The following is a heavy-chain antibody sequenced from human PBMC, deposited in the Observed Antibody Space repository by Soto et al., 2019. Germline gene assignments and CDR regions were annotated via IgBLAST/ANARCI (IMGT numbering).Heavy chain of an antibody. J-gene: IGHJ4*02. D-gene: IGHD3-22*01. CDR1: GFTVSSNY. V-gene: IGHV3-66*01. Sequence: EVQLVESGGGLVQPGGSLRLSCAASGFTVSSNYMSWVRQAPGKGLEWVSVIYSGGSTYYADSVKGRFTISRDNSNNTLYLQMNSLRDEDTAVYYCARASRNYYDSSGYLYYFDYWGQGTLVTVSS. CDR2: IYSGGST. CDR3: ARASRNYYDSSGYLYYFDY.